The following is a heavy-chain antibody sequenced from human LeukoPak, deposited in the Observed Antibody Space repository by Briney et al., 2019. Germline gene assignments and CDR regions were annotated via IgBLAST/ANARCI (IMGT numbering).Heavy chain of an antibody. CDR2: ITGSGGST. D-gene: IGHD4-17*01. V-gene: IGHV3-23*01. J-gene: IGHJ6*03. CDR3: AKYSVTTGYYYYYYIDF. Sequence: GGSLSLSCAASGFTFSSYAVSWVRQAPGKGLEWVSVITGSGGSTYYADSVKGRFTISRDNSKNTLYLQMNSLRAEDTAIYYCAKYSVTTGYYYYYYIDFWGKGTTVTVSS. CDR1: GFTFSSYA.